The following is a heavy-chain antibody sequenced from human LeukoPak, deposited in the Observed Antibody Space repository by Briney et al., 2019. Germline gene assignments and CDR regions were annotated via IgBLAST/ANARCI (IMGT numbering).Heavy chain of an antibody. CDR3: ARQTGSGLFILP. V-gene: IGHV4-39*01. CDR2: IYYSGNT. CDR1: GVSISSSNSY. D-gene: IGHD3/OR15-3a*01. J-gene: IGHJ4*02. Sequence: SETLSLACTVSGVSISSSNSYWGWIRQPPGKGLEWIGSIYYSGNTYYNASLKSQVSISIDTSKNQFSLRLASVTAADTAVYYCARQTGSGLFILPGGQGTLVTVSS.